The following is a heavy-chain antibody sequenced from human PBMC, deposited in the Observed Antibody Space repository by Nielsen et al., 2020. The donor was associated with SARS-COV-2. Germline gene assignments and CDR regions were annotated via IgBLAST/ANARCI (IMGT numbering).Heavy chain of an antibody. J-gene: IGHJ4*02. CDR2: ISYDGSNK. V-gene: IGHV3-30*18. CDR3: AKAGATVTTD. D-gene: IGHD4-17*01. Sequence: TLKISCAASGFTFSSYGMHWVRQAPGKGLEWVAVISYDGSNKYYADSVKGRFTISRDNSKNTLYLQMNSLRAEDTAVYYCAKAGATVTTDWGQGTLVTVSS. CDR1: GFTFSSYG.